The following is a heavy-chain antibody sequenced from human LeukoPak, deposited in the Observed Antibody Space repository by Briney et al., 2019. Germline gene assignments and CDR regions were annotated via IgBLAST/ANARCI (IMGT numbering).Heavy chain of an antibody. V-gene: IGHV3-74*01. CDR1: GLTLSGYW. D-gene: IGHD5-18*01. J-gene: IGHJ4*02. CDR3: ARARGTTYGYFEY. CDR2: INGDASST. Sequence: GGSLRLSCAASGLTLSGYWMHWVRQAPGKGLVWVSRINGDASSTSYADSVKGRFTISRDNAKSTLYLQMNSLRVEDTDVYYCARARGTTYGYFEYWGQGTLVTVSS.